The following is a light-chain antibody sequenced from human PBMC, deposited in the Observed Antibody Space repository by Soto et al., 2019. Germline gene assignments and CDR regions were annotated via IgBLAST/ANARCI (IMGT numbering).Light chain of an antibody. CDR3: QQDYCCPLT. Sequence: AIRMTQSPSSLSASTGDRVTITCRASQGISSYLAWYQQKPGKAPKLLIYAASTLQSGVPSRFSGSGSGTDFPSTHSCLQAESFATLYLQQDYCCPLTFGGRNKGEIK. CDR2: AAS. CDR1: QGISSY. J-gene: IGKJ4*01. V-gene: IGKV1-8*01.